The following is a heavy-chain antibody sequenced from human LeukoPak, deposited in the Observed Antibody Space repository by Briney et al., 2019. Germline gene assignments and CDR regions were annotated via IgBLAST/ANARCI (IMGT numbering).Heavy chain of an antibody. CDR2: ISYSGNT. D-gene: IGHD1-26*01. J-gene: IGHJ4*02. Sequence: PSETLSLTCTVSGGSIGSHYWSWIRQPPGKGLEWIGYISYSGNTKYNPSLKSRVTMSVDTSKNQFSLKLSSVTAADTAVYYCARVSVSGTYDYWGQGTLVTVSS. V-gene: IGHV4-59*11. CDR3: ARVSVSGTYDY. CDR1: GGSIGSHY.